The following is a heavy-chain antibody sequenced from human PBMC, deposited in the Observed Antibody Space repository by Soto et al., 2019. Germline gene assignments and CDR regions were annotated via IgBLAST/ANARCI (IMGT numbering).Heavy chain of an antibody. CDR1: GFNFINFN. Sequence: PGGSLRLSCEGSGFNFINFNMIWVRQAPGKGLEWVSSVSGSSSYIYYADSVKGRFTVSRDNANNLVFLQMNGLRPEDTAMYYCARDLRGHYGPWGQGTMVTVS. CDR3: ARDLRGHYGP. D-gene: IGHD4-17*01. J-gene: IGHJ3*01. CDR2: VSGSSSYI. V-gene: IGHV3-21*06.